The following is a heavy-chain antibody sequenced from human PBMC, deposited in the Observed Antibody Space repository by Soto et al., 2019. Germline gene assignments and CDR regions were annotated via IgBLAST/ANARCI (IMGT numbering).Heavy chain of an antibody. CDR1: GGTFSSYA. CDR3: AREREGAAGTFYYYYGMDV. Sequence: AASVKVSCKASGGTFSSYAISWVRQAPGQGLEWMGGIIPIFGTANYAQKFQGRVTVTADESTSTAYMELSSLRSEDTAVYYCAREREGAAGTFYYYYGMDVWGQGTTVTVSS. V-gene: IGHV1-69*13. D-gene: IGHD6-13*01. J-gene: IGHJ6*02. CDR2: IIPIFGTA.